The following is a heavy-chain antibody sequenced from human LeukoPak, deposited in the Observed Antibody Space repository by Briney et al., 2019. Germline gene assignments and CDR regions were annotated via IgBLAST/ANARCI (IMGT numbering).Heavy chain of an antibody. J-gene: IGHJ5*02. V-gene: IGHV3-48*03. CDR2: ISSSGSTI. CDR3: ATYSSGIAAEAWQP. Sequence: GGSQRLSCAASGFTFSSYEMNWVRQAPGKGLEWVSYISSSGSTIYYADSVKGRFTISRDNAKNSLYLQMNSLRAEDTAVYYCATYSSGIAAEAWQPWGQGTLVTVSS. CDR1: GFTFSSYE. D-gene: IGHD6-13*01.